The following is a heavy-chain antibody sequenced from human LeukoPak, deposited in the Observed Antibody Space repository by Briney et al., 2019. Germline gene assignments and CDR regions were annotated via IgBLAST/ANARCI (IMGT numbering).Heavy chain of an antibody. CDR1: GFTFSSYN. CDR3: AREELSY. V-gene: IGHV3-21*01. D-gene: IGHD1-26*01. CDR2: ISRSSDHI. J-gene: IGHJ4*02. Sequence: GGSLRLSCAASGFTFSSYNMNWVRQAPGKGLEWVSSISRSSDHIYYADSVKGRFTISRDNAKNSLYLQMNSLRAEDTAVYYCAREELSYWGQGTLVTVSS.